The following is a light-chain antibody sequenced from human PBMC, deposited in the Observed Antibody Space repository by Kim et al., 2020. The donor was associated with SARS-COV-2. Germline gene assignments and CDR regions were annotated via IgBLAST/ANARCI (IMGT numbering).Light chain of an antibody. V-gene: IGLV10-54*04. CDR1: SHNVGHLG. CDR2: RNN. J-gene: IGLJ3*02. Sequence: QTATIFFPGNSHNVGHLGAAWLQQPQGHPPTLLSYRNNRRPSGISERFSAYRSGNTVSLTITGLQPEDEADYYCSSWDGSLTAWVFGGGTQLTVL. CDR3: SSWDGSLTAWV.